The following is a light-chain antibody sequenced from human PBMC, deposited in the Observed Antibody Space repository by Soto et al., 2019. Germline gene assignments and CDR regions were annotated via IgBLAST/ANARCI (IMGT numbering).Light chain of an antibody. V-gene: IGKV3-11*01. J-gene: IGKJ5*01. CDR3: QQRSNWIT. CDR1: QSVSRY. CDR2: VAS. Sequence: EIVLTQSPATLSLSPGERATLSCRASQSVSRYLAWYQQKPGQAPRLLIYVASYRATGIPARFSGSGSGTDFTLTISSLEPEDFAVYYCQQRSNWITFGQGTRLEIK.